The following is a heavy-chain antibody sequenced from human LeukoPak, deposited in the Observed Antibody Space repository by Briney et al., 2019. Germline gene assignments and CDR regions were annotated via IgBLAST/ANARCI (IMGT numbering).Heavy chain of an antibody. D-gene: IGHD2-2*01. CDR2: MNPNSGNT. V-gene: IGHV1-8*03. CDR3: ARIVVVPAAVHYYYYMDV. Sequence: ASVKVSCKASVYTFTSYDINWVRQATGQGLEWMGWMNPNSGNTGYAQKFQGRVTITRNTSISTAYMELSSLRSEDTAVYYCARIVVVPAAVHYYYYMDVWGKGTTVTVSS. J-gene: IGHJ6*03. CDR1: VYTFTSYD.